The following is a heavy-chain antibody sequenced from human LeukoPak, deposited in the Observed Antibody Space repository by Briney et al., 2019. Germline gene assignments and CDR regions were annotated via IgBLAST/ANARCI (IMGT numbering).Heavy chain of an antibody. D-gene: IGHD1-26*01. CDR1: GFTFGDYA. CDR3: ARDSTYYYFDY. CDR2: IYSAGTT. Sequence: AGGSLRLSCTASGFTFGDYAVSWVRQAPGKGLEWVSIIYSAGTTYHYADSVKGRFTISRDTSKNTVYLQMSSLRDEDTAIYYCARDSTYYYFDYWGQRTLVTVSS. V-gene: IGHV3-23*03. J-gene: IGHJ4*02.